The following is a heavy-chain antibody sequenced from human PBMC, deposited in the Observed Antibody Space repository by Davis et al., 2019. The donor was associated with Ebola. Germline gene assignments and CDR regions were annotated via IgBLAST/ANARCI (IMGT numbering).Heavy chain of an antibody. V-gene: IGHV3-23*01. Sequence: GGSLRLSCGVSGFSLSDYWMTWVRQAPGKGLEWVSYISGSATSTFYADSVKGRFTISRDNSKNTLYLQMNSLRAEDTAVYYCAKGPIVVVITTFPLDYWGQGTLVTVSS. D-gene: IGHD3-22*01. J-gene: IGHJ4*02. CDR2: ISGSATST. CDR1: GFSLSDYW. CDR3: AKGPIVVVITTFPLDY.